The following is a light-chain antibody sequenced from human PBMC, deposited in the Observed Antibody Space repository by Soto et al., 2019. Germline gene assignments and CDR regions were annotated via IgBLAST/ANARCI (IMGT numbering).Light chain of an antibody. V-gene: IGKV1-39*01. J-gene: IGKJ1*01. Sequence: DIQMTQSPSSLSASVEDRFIITCRASQSISKHLNWYQQKPGKAPKLLIFAASSLQSGVPSRLSGSRFGPDFTLTISSMKHEDFATYYCQQSYSSTPTFGHGTKVDI. CDR1: QSISKH. CDR3: QQSYSSTPT. CDR2: AAS.